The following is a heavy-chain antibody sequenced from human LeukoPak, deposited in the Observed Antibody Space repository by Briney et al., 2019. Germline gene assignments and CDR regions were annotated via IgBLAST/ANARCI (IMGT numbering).Heavy chain of an antibody. CDR3: ARQGLSGYGALDSFDF. CDR2: IYPANSDT. J-gene: IGHJ4*02. Sequence: GQSLKISCEGSGYSFSSYWVAWVRQTAGKGLEWMGSIYPANSDTRYGPSFQGQVTISADKSITTAYLQWTSLQASDTAIYYCARQGLSGYGALDSFDFWGQGTLVTVSS. V-gene: IGHV5-51*01. D-gene: IGHD5-12*01. CDR1: GYSFSSYW.